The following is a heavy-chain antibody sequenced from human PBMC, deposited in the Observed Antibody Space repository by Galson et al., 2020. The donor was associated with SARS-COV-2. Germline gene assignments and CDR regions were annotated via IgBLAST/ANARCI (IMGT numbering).Heavy chain of an antibody. V-gene: IGHV3-23*01. CDR2: ITVGGKT. CDR3: GKGALSVLLGGR. D-gene: IGHD3-10*01. J-gene: IGHJ4*02. CDR1: GFTLSNVG. Sequence: GGSLRLSCAASGFTLSNVGMTCVRQPAGNGLEWVSGITVGGKTYYAESAKGRFTISRDNSKNTLFLEMKSLRAEDTAVYYCGKGALSVLLGGRRGQGTLVTVSS.